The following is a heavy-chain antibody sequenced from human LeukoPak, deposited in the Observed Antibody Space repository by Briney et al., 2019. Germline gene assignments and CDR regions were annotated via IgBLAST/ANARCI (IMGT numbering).Heavy chain of an antibody. V-gene: IGHV1-69-2*01. CDR1: GYTFTDYY. J-gene: IGHJ5*02. CDR3: ARVHWRPATHWFDP. D-gene: IGHD2-2*01. CDR2: VDPEDGET. Sequence: ASVKVSCKVSGYTFTDYYMHWVQQAPGKGLEWMGLVDPEDGETIYAEKFQGRVTITADTSTDTAYMELSSLRSEDTAVYYCARVHWRPATHWFDPWGQGTLVTVSS.